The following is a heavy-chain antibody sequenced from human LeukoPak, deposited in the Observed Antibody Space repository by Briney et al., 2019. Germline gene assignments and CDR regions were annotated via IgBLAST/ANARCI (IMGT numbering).Heavy chain of an antibody. D-gene: IGHD6-13*01. V-gene: IGHV4-34*01. Sequence: SETLSLTCAVYGGSFSGYYWSWIRQPPGKGLEWIGEINHSGSTNYNPSLKSRVTISVDTSKNQFSLKLSSVTAADTAVYYCARGGISGWYGGRLERRSRNWFDPWGQGTLVTVSS. J-gene: IGHJ5*02. CDR1: GGSFSGYY. CDR3: ARGGISGWYGGRLERRSRNWFDP. CDR2: INHSGST.